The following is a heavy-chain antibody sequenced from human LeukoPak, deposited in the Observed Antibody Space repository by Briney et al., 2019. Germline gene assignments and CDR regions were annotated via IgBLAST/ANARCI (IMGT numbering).Heavy chain of an antibody. D-gene: IGHD4-23*01. J-gene: IGHJ4*02. Sequence: ASVKVSCKASGGTFSSYAISWVRQAPGQGLEWMGRIIPILGIANYAQKFQGRVTITADKSTSTAYMELSSLRSEATAVYYCARARSDYGGKTCLGYWGQGTLVTVSP. V-gene: IGHV1-69*04. CDR3: ARARSDYGGKTCLGY. CDR2: IIPILGIA. CDR1: GGTFSSYA.